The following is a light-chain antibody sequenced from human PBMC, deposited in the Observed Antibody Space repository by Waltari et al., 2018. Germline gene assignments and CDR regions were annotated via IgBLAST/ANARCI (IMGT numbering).Light chain of an antibody. CDR2: RVS. CDR3: MQGTHWPWT. J-gene: IGKJ1*01. Sequence: DVVMTQSPLSLPVTLGQPASIPCRSSQSLVHSDGNTYVNWFQQRPGQSPRRLFYRVSNRDSGVPDRFSGSGSGTDFTLKISRVEAEDVGVYYCMQGTHWPWTFGQGTKVEIK. V-gene: IGKV2-30*02. CDR1: QSLVHSDGNTY.